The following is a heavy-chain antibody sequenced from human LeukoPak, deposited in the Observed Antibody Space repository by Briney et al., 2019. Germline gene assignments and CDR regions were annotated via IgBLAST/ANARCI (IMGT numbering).Heavy chain of an antibody. J-gene: IGHJ5*02. V-gene: IGHV4-34*01. Sequence: SETLSLTCAVYGGSFSGYYWSWIRQPPGKGLEWIGEINHSGSTNYNPSLKSRVTISVDTSKNQFSLEVTSMTAADTAVYYCARNTSSSPWFDPWGQGTLVTVSS. CDR2: INHSGST. D-gene: IGHD6-6*01. CDR1: GGSFSGYY. CDR3: ARNTSSSPWFDP.